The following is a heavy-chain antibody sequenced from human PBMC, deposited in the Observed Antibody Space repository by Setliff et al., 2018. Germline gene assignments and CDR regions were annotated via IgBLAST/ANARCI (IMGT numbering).Heavy chain of an antibody. D-gene: IGHD2-15*01. CDR1: DDSFTSSRYY. V-gene: IGHV4-39*01. Sequence: KPSETLSLTCTVSDDSFTSSRYYWGWIRQAPGSGLEWIGSISYSGAPYYNASVESRVTISIDTSRNQFSLELRSVTVADTATYYCVRPGGTTVVARHFDYWGSGILVTGSS. CDR3: VRPGGTTVVARHFDY. J-gene: IGHJ4*01. CDR2: ISYSGAP.